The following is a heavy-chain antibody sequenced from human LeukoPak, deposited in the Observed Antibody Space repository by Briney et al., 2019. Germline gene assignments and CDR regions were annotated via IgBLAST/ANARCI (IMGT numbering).Heavy chain of an antibody. CDR1: GFTFSSHS. Sequence: SGGSLRLSCAASGFTFSSHSLSWVRQAPGRGLEWVSKITASGGITYHADSVSGRFTISRDNSQNTLYLQMNSLRVEDTAVYYCAREDRIVGAGNYYYYGMDVWGKGTTVTVSS. D-gene: IGHD1-26*01. J-gene: IGHJ6*04. V-gene: IGHV3-23*01. CDR2: ITASGGIT. CDR3: AREDRIVGAGNYYYYGMDV.